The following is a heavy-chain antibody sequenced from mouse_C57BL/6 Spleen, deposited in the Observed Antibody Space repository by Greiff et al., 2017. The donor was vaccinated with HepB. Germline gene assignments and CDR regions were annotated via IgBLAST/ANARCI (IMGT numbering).Heavy chain of an antibody. CDR3: AREGDSSGYVDY. V-gene: IGHV1-64*01. D-gene: IGHD3-2*02. Sequence: QVQLQQPGAELVKPGASVKLSCKASGYTFTSYWMLWVKQRPGQGLEWIGMIHPNSGSTNYNEKFKSKATLTVDKSSSTAYMQLSSLTSEDSAVYYCAREGDSSGYVDYWGQGTTLTVSS. J-gene: IGHJ2*01. CDR2: IHPNSGST. CDR1: GYTFTSYW.